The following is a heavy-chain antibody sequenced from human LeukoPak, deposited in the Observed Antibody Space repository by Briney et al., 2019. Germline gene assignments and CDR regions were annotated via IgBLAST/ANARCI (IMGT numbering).Heavy chain of an antibody. D-gene: IGHD3-22*01. CDR1: GFTFSDYY. CDR3: ARGKYDSSPFLQH. CDR2: ISSSGSTI. J-gene: IGHJ1*01. V-gene: IGHV3-11*04. Sequence: GGSLRLSCAASGFTFSDYYMSWIRQAPGKGLEWLSYISSSGSTIYYADSVKGRFTISRDNAKNSLYLQMNSLRAEDTAVYFCARGKYDSSPFLQHWGQGTLVTVSS.